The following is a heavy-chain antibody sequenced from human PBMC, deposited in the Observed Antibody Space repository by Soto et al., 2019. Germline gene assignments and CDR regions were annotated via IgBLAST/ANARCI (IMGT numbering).Heavy chain of an antibody. Sequence: SETLSLTCAVYGGSFSGYYWSWIRQPPGKGLEWIGEINHSGSTNYNPSLKSRVTISVDTSKNQFSLKLSSVTAADTAVYYCARLPSLSVPPHKYGMDVWGQGTTVTVSS. V-gene: IGHV4-34*01. J-gene: IGHJ6*02. D-gene: IGHD3-10*02. CDR1: GGSFSGYY. CDR3: ARLPSLSVPPHKYGMDV. CDR2: INHSGST.